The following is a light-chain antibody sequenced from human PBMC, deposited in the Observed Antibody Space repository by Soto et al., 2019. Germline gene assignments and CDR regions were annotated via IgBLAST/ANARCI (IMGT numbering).Light chain of an antibody. Sequence: QSVLTQPRSVSGSPEQSVTISCTGTSSDVGAYRYVSWYQQHPGTAPKLMIYDVSKRPSGVPDRFSGSKSGNTASLTISGLQNEDEADYYCSSYAGSYTFGVFGTGTKVTVL. CDR3: SSYAGSYTFGV. CDR1: SSDVGAYRY. V-gene: IGLV2-11*01. J-gene: IGLJ1*01. CDR2: DVS.